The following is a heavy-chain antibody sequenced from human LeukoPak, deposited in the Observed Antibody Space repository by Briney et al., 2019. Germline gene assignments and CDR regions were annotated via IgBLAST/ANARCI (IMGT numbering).Heavy chain of an antibody. CDR3: ARESGDGYSN. J-gene: IGHJ4*02. CDR1: GGSISSSRYS. Sequence: SETLSLTCTVSGGSISSSRYSWGWIRQPPGKGLEWIGSIYYSGGTYYNPSLKSRVTISVDRSKNQFSLKLSSVTAADTAVYYCARESGDGYSNWGQGTLVTVSS. D-gene: IGHD2-15*01. V-gene: IGHV4-39*07. CDR2: IYYSGGT.